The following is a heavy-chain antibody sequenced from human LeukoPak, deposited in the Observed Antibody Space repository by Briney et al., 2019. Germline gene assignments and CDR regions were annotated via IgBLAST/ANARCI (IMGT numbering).Heavy chain of an antibody. V-gene: IGHV5-51*01. CDR1: GYSFTSYW. CDR2: IYPGDSDT. J-gene: IGHJ4*02. CDR3: ARHLTAAGANYFDY. Sequence: GESLKISCKGSGYSFTSYWIGWVRQMPGKGLEWVGIIYPGDSDTRYSPSFQGQVTISADKSISTAYLQWSSLKASDTTMYYCARHLTAAGANYFDYWGQGTLVTVSS. D-gene: IGHD6-13*01.